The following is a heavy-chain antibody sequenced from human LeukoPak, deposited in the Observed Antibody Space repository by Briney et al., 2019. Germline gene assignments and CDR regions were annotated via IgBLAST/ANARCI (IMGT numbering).Heavy chain of an antibody. CDR3: ARGVDYALWSDSSYQFYYMDV. Sequence: ASVNLSCKASGYTFSSSDINWVRQAPGQGLEWMGWMNPNSGHTGYAQKFQGRITFTKNTSISTAYMELSSLRPEDTAVYFCARGVDYALWSDSSYQFYYMDVWGKGATVTVSS. D-gene: IGHD3-3*01. V-gene: IGHV1-8*03. CDR1: GYTFSSSD. J-gene: IGHJ6*03. CDR2: MNPNSGHT.